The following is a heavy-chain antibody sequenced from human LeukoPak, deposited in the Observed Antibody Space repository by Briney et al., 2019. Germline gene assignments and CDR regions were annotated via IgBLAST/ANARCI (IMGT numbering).Heavy chain of an antibody. CDR2: IRYDGSNK. Sequence: PGGSLRLSCAASGFTFSSYGMHWVRQAPGKGLEWVAFIRYDGSNKYYADSVKGRFTISRDNSKNTLYLQMNSLRAEDTAVYYCAKDFASGYHYYYYMDVWGKGTTVTISS. D-gene: IGHD3-22*01. CDR3: AKDFASGYHYYYYMDV. V-gene: IGHV3-30*02. J-gene: IGHJ6*03. CDR1: GFTFSSYG.